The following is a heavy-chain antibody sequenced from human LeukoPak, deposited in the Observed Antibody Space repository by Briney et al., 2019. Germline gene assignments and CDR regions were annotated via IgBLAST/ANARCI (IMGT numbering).Heavy chain of an antibody. CDR2: ISSSSSTI. CDR1: GFTFSSYS. D-gene: IGHD2/OR15-2a*01. J-gene: IGHJ3*02. V-gene: IGHV3-48*04. CDR3: ARVRGPRVYAPDAFDI. Sequence: GGSLRLSCAASGFTFSSYSMNWVRQAPGKGLEWVSYISSSSSTIYYADSVKGRFTISRDNAKNSLYLQMNSLRAEDTAVYYCARVRGPRVYAPDAFDIWGQGTMVTVSS.